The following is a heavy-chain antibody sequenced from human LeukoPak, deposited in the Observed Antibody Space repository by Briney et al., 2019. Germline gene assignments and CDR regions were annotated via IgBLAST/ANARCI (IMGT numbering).Heavy chain of an antibody. V-gene: IGHV4-4*07. J-gene: IGHJ1*01. D-gene: IGHD6-13*01. CDR1: GGSISSYY. CDR2: IYTSGST. Sequence: SETLSLTCTVSGGSISSYYWSWIRQPAGKGLEWIGRIYTSGSTNYNPSLKSRVTMSVDTSKNQFSLKLTSVTAADTAVYYCASRSSSWYRYFQHWGQGTLVTVSS. CDR3: ASRSSSWYRYFQH.